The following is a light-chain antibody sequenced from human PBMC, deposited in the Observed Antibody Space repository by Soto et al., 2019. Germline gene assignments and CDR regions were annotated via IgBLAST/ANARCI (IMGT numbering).Light chain of an antibody. CDR1: QTISTY. CDR3: QKSSSIPFT. Sequence: DIQMTQSPSSLSASVGDRVTITCRASQTISTYLNWYQQIPGKAPKLLIYGASNLQNGVPSRFSVSGSRTDFTLTISSLQPEDFATYYCQKSSSIPFTFGQGTKLEIK. J-gene: IGKJ2*01. CDR2: GAS. V-gene: IGKV1-39*01.